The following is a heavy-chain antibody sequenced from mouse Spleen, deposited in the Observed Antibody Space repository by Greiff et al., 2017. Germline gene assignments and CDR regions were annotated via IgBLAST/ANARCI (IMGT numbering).Heavy chain of an antibody. V-gene: IGHV1-4*01. D-gene: IGHD6-1*01. CDR2: INPSSGYT. CDR1: GYTFTSYT. CDR3: ARSRLRNAMDY. Sequence: VQLQQSGAELARPGASVKMSCKASGYTFTSYTMHWVKQRPGQGLEWIGYINPSSGYTKYNQKFKDKATLTADKSSSTAYMQLSSLTSEDSAVYYCARSRLRNAMDYWGQGTSVTVSS. J-gene: IGHJ4*01.